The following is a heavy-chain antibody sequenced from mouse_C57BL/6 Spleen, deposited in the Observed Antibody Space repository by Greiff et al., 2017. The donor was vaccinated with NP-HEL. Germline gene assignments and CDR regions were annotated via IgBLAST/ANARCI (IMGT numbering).Heavy chain of an antibody. V-gene: IGHV1-59*01. D-gene: IGHD1-2*01. CDR2: IDPSDSYT. CDR1: GYTFTSYW. Sequence: QVQLQQPGAELVRPGTSVKLSCKASGYTFTSYWMHWVKQRPGQGLEWIGVIDPSDSYTNYNQKFKGKATLTVDTSSSTAYMQLSSLTSEDSAVYYCARDGLIGNFAYWGQGTLVTVSA. J-gene: IGHJ3*01. CDR3: ARDGLIGNFAY.